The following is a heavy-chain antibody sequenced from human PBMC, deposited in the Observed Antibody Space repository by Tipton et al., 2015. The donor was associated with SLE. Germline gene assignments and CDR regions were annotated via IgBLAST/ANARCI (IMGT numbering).Heavy chain of an antibody. J-gene: IGHJ4*02. D-gene: IGHD2-15*01. CDR1: GGSFSGYY. CDR2: INHSGRT. V-gene: IGHV4-34*01. Sequence: TLSLTCAVYGGSFSGYYWSWIRQPPGKGLEWIGEINHSGRTTYNPSLKSRVTIAVDTSKNQFSLKLSSVTAADTAVYYCARGGYCSGGSCYDFDYWGQGTLVTVSS. CDR3: ARGGYCSGGSCYDFDY.